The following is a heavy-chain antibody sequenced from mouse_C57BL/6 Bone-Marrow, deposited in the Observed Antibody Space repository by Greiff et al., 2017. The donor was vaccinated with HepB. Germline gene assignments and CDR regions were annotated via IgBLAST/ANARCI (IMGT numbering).Heavy chain of an antibody. D-gene: IGHD1-1*01. V-gene: IGHV1-50*01. Sequence: VQLQQPGAELVKPGASVKLSCKASGYTFTSYWMQWVKQRPGQGLEWIGEIDPSDSYTNYNQKLKGKATLTVDTSSSTAYMQLSSLTSEDSAVYYCARSPLTTVVATNAMDYWGQGTSVTVSS. CDR1: GYTFTSYW. CDR2: IDPSDSYT. J-gene: IGHJ4*01. CDR3: ARSPLTTVVATNAMDY.